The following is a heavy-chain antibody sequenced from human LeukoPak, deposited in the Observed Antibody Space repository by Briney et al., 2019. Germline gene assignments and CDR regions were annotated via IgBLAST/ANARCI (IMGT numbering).Heavy chain of an antibody. D-gene: IGHD6-19*01. CDR2: IYYSGST. J-gene: IGHJ6*03. Sequence: SETLSLTCTVSGGSINTPNYYWGWIRQPPGEGLEWIGSIYYSGSTYYNSSLQSRVTISVHMSNNQFALKLSSVTAADTAVYYCARDLIAVAGRGDYYYYMDVWGKGTTVTVSS. V-gene: IGHV4-39*06. CDR1: GGSINTPNYY. CDR3: ARDLIAVAGRGDYYYYMDV.